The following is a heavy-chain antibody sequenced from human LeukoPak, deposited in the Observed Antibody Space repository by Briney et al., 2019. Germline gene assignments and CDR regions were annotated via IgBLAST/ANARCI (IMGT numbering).Heavy chain of an antibody. V-gene: IGHV3-49*04. J-gene: IGHJ3*01. CDR2: IRSNTYGGTA. CDR1: GFNFGDHA. CDR3: TRGYCSKTLSCYDDAFDL. Sequence: PGGSLRLSCIASGFNFGDHAMSWVRQAPGKGLQWVGFIRSNTYGGTAEYAASVKGRFTISRDDSKSIAYLQMNSLKTEDTAVYFCTRGYCSKTLSCYDDAFDLWGRGTMVTVSS. D-gene: IGHD2-2*01.